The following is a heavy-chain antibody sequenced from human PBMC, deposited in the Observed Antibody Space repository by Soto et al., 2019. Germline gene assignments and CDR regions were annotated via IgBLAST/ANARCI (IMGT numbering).Heavy chain of an antibody. CDR2: IIPIFGTA. CDR1: GGTFSSYA. CDR3: EVGGSYSEVDYFDY. V-gene: IGHV1-69*13. J-gene: IGHJ4*02. Sequence: GASVKVSCKASGGTFSSYAISWVRQAPGQGLEWMGGIIPIFGTANYAQKFQGRVTITADESTSTAYMELSSLRSEDTAVYYCEVGGSYSEVDYFDYWGQGTLVTVSS. D-gene: IGHD1-26*01.